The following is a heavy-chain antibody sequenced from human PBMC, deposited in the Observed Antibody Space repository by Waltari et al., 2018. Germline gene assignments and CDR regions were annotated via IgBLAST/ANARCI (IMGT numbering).Heavy chain of an antibody. CDR1: GYTFTSYA. CDR3: ARSCGGDCQRDWFDP. Sequence: QVQLVQSGAEVKKPGASVKVSCKASGYTFTSYAINWVRRATGQGLGWMGWMNPNSGNTGYAQKFQGRVTMTRNTSISTAYMELSSLRSEDTAVYYCARSCGGDCQRDWFDPWGQGTLVTVSS. D-gene: IGHD2-21*02. V-gene: IGHV1-8*02. CDR2: MNPNSGNT. J-gene: IGHJ5*02.